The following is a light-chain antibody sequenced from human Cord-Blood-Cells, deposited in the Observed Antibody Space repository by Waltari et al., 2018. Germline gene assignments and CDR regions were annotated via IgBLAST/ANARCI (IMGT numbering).Light chain of an antibody. CDR1: SSDVGGYNY. J-gene: IGLJ3*02. CDR3: SSYTSSSRV. V-gene: IGLV2-14*01. Sequence: QSALTQPASVSGSPGQSITISCTGTSSDVGGYNYVSWYQQHPGKAPKLMIYDVSNRPSGVSNRVSGSKSVNTASLTISGLQAEDEADYYCSSYTSSSRVFGGGTKLTVL. CDR2: DVS.